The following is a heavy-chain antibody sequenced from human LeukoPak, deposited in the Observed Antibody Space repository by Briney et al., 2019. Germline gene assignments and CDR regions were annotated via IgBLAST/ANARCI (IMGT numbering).Heavy chain of an antibody. V-gene: IGHV1-8*01. J-gene: IGHJ3*02. D-gene: IGHD4-11*01. Sequence: ASVKVSCKASGCTFTNFDINWVRQATGQGLEWMGWMNPNTGNTGYAQKLQGRVTITGNTSITTAYMELSSLRSEDTAVYYCARIDYSNAFDIWGQGTMVTVSS. CDR3: ARIDYSNAFDI. CDR2: MNPNTGNT. CDR1: GCTFTNFD.